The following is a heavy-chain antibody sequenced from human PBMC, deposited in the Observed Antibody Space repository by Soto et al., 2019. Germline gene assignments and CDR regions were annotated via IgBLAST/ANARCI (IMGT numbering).Heavy chain of an antibody. V-gene: IGHV1-18*01. CDR3: ARDTQYSGYHYYYYGMDV. CDR2: ISAYNGNT. J-gene: IGHJ6*02. D-gene: IGHD5-12*01. CDR1: GYTFTSYG. Sequence: ASVKVSYKASGYTFTSYGISWVRQAPGQGLEWMGWISAYNGNTNYAQKLQGRVTMTTDTSTSTAYMELRSLRSDDTAVYYCARDTQYSGYHYYYYGMDVWGQGTTVTVSS.